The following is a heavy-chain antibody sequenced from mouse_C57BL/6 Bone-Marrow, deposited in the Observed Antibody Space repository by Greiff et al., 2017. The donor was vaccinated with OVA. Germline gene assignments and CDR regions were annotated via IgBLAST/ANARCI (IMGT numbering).Heavy chain of an antibody. J-gene: IGHJ3*01. V-gene: IGHV5-17*01. CDR2: ISSGSSTI. CDR1: GFTFSEYG. Sequence: EVKLVESGGGLVKPGGSLKLSCAASGFTFSEYGMHWVRQAPEKGLEWVAYISSGSSTIYYADTVKGRFTISRDNAKNTLFLQMTSLRSEDTAMYYCARPPRFAYWGQGTLVTVSA. CDR3: ARPPRFAY.